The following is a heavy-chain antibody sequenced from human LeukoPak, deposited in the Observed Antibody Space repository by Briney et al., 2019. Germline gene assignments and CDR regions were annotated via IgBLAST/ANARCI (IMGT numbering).Heavy chain of an antibody. CDR1: GFTFSSYN. D-gene: IGHD1-26*01. CDR3: ARDTVGVTDY. V-gene: IGHV3-48*04. CDR2: ISSSSGTI. J-gene: IGHJ4*02. Sequence: GGSLRLSCAASGFTFSSYNMNWVRQAPGKGLEWVSYISSSSGTIHYADSVKGRFTISRDNAKNSLYLQMNSLRAEDTALYYCARDTVGVTDYWGQGTLVTVSS.